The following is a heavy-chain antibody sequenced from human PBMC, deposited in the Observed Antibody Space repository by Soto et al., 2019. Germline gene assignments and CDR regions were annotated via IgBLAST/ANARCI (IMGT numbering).Heavy chain of an antibody. D-gene: IGHD7-27*01. V-gene: IGHV3-48*02. CDR3: ATISLGACDI. Sequence: EVQLVESGGGLVQPGGSLRLSCAASGFTFSTYSLNWVRQAPGKGLEWVSYISTISSTIYYADSVKGRFTISRDNDKNVLYLQMNSLRDEDTAMYYCATISLGACDIGGQGTMVTFSS. CDR1: GFTFSTYS. J-gene: IGHJ3*02. CDR2: ISTISSTI.